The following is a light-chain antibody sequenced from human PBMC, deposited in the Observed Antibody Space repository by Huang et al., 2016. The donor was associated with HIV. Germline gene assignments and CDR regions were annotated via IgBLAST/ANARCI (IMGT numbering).Light chain of an antibody. CDR3: QQYNNWPPWT. Sequence: EIVMTQSPVTLSVSPGERATLSCKASQSVSNNLAWYQQKPGQAPRLLIYGASTRATGIPARFSGSWSGTEFTLTINSLESGDFAVYYCQQYNNWPPWTFGQGTKVEIK. J-gene: IGKJ1*01. CDR2: GAS. CDR1: QSVSNN. V-gene: IGKV3-15*01.